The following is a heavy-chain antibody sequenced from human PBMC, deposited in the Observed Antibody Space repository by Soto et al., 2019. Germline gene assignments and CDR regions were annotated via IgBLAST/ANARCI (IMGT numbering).Heavy chain of an antibody. D-gene: IGHD6-6*01. Sequence: EVQLVESGGGLVQPGRSLRLSCVASGFTFDDYAMHWVRQAPGKGLEWVSGITWKSGSIDYADSVKGRFTISRDSAKNSLYLQMNRLRVEDTALYYCVKDHMWGGYTTSYYFDDWGQGTLVTVSS. V-gene: IGHV3-9*01. CDR1: GFTFDDYA. J-gene: IGHJ4*02. CDR3: VKDHMWGGYTTSYYFDD. CDR2: ITWKSGSI.